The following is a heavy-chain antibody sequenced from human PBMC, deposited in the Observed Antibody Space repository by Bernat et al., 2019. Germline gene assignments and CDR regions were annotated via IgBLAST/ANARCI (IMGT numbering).Heavy chain of an antibody. CDR1: GYSFTSYW. CDR2: IYLGDHDT. Sequence: EVQLVQSGAEVKKPGESLKIPCEGPGYSFTSYWIGWVCKLPGKGLEWMGIIYLGDHDTRFSTSFQGQVTMSVDKSIRTAYLQWISLKAPDTATYYCARQGGSGSTSCQQFHYYCMDVWGRGTTVTVSS. D-gene: IGHD2-2*01. J-gene: IGHJ6*02. CDR3: ARQGGSGSTSCQQFHYYCMDV. V-gene: IGHV5-51*01.